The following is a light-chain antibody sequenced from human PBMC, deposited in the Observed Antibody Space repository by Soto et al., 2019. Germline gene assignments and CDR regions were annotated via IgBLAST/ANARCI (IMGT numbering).Light chain of an antibody. CDR3: CSHAGTNNVL. J-gene: IGLJ2*01. CDR1: NSDVGGYNY. V-gene: IGLV2-11*01. Sequence: QSALTQPRSVSGSPGQSVTISCTGSNSDVGGYNYVSWYQQHPGKAPKLMLYTVNKRPSGVPDRFSGSKSGNTASLTISGLQAEDEADYYRCSHAGTNNVLFGGGTKLTVL. CDR2: TVN.